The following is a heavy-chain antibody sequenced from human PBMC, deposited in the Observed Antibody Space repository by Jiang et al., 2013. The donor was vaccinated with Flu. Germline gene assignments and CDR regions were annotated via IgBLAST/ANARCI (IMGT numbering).Heavy chain of an antibody. CDR1: GFTFTTYT. CDR3: ARATVTLNGWFNP. J-gene: IGHJ5*02. Sequence: VQLLESGGGVVQPGRSLRLSCAASGFTFTTYTMHWVRQAPGKGLEWVALVSTDGTNKYYADSVQGRFTISRDNSKNTLYLQMNSLRAEDTAVYYCARATVTLNGWFNPWGQGTLVTVSS. D-gene: IGHD4-17*01. CDR2: VSTDGTNK. V-gene: IGHV3-30-3*01.